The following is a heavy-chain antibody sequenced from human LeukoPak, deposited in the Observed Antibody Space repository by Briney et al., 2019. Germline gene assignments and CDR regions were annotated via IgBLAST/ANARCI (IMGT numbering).Heavy chain of an antibody. D-gene: IGHD6-19*01. Sequence: PSETLSLTCTVSGGSISSSSYYWGWIRQPPGKGLEWIGSIYYSGSTYYNPSLKSRVTISVDTSKNQFSLKLSSVTAADTAVYYCARVFYGSSGWYGYPFDIWGQGTMVTVSS. V-gene: IGHV4-39*07. J-gene: IGHJ3*02. CDR2: IYYSGST. CDR1: GGSISSSSYY. CDR3: ARVFYGSSGWYGYPFDI.